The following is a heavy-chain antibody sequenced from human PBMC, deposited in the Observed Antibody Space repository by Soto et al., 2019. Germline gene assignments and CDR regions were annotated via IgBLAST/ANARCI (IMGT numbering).Heavy chain of an antibody. CDR2: IIPIFGTA. Sequence: SVKVSCKASGGTFSSYAISWVRQAPGQGLEWMGGIIPIFGTANYAQKFQGRVTITADESTSTAYMELSSLRSEDTAVYYCARGGAFGDYGSGSYFSSTDVWGQGTTVTASS. V-gene: IGHV1-69*13. D-gene: IGHD3-10*01. CDR1: GGTFSSYA. CDR3: ARGGAFGDYGSGSYFSSTDV. J-gene: IGHJ6*02.